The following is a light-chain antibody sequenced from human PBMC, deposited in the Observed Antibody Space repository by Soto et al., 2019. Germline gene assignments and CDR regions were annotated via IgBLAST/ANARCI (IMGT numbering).Light chain of an antibody. V-gene: IGKV3-15*01. J-gene: IGKJ4*02. CDR2: HAS. CDR1: RYLTSN. Sequence: EVVLTQSPATLSVSPGERATLYCRASRYLTSNLAWYQQKPGQAPRLLIYHASTRATGIPDRFRGSGSGTEFALTISSLQPEDFAVYYCHEYNKWPRFGGGTKVEIK. CDR3: HEYNKWPR.